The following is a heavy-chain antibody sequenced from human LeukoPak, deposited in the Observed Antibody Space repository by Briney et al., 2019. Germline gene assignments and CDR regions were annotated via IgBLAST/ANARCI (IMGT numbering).Heavy chain of an antibody. D-gene: IGHD3-10*01. CDR2: ISYDGNKK. CDR1: GFTFNNYA. CDR3: ARDLRWLGESNQFDY. V-gene: IGHV3-30-3*01. J-gene: IGHJ4*02. Sequence: GGSLRLSCAASGFTFNNYAMHWVRQAPGKGLEWITIISYDGNKKSYADSVKGRFTISRDTSQNTLYLQMSSLRAEDTAVYYCARDLRWLGESNQFDYWGQGTLVTVSS.